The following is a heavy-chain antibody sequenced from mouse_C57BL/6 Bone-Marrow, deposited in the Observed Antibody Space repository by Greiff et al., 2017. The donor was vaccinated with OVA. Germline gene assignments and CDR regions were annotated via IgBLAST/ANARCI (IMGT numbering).Heavy chain of an antibody. D-gene: IGHD1-1*01. V-gene: IGHV2-5*01. J-gene: IGHJ1*03. CDR1: GFSLTSYG. Sequence: QVQLKESGPGLVQPSQSLSITCTVSGFSLTSYGVHWVRQSPGKGLEWLGVIWRGGSTDYNAAFMSRLSITKDNSKSQVFFKMNSLQADDTAIYYCAKKGSSYDYWYFDVWGTGTTVTVSS. CDR2: IWRGGST. CDR3: AKKGSSYDYWYFDV.